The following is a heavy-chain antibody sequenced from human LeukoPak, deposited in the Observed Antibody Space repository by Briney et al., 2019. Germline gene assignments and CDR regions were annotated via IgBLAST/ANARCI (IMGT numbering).Heavy chain of an antibody. CDR1: GFTLSDYW. CDR2: ISPDGRNI. CDR3: VRDGGGTTPYDS. Sequence: GGSLRLSCAASGFTLSDYWMNWVRQTPGKGPAWVSHISPDGRNIAYADSVKGRFTISRDSAKNTLYLQMNSLRVGDTAVYYCVRDGGGTTPYDSWGQGTLVTVSS. J-gene: IGHJ4*02. D-gene: IGHD1-7*01. V-gene: IGHV3-74*01.